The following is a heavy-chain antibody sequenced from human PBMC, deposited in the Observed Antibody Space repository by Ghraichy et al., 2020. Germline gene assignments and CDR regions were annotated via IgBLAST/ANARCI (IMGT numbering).Heavy chain of an antibody. CDR1: GGSISSSSYY. V-gene: IGHV4-39*01. Sequence: LNISCTVSGGSISSSSYYWGWIRQPPGKGLEWIGSIYYSGSTYYNPSLKSRVTISVDTSKNQFSLKLSSVTAADTAVYYCARQFGEYSYYYYYGMDVWGQGTTVTVSS. J-gene: IGHJ6*02. CDR3: ARQFGEYSYYYYYGMDV. CDR2: IYYSGST. D-gene: IGHD3-10*01.